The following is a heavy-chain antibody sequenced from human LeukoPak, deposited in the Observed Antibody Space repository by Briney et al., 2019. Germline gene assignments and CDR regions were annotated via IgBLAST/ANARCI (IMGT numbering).Heavy chain of an antibody. CDR1: GGSISSDLYY. J-gene: IGHJ5*01. CDR2: IYSNGWT. Sequence: PSETLSLTCTVSGGSISSDLYYWTWIRQPAGKGLEWIGRIYSNGWTDYNPSLKSRVTMSLDTSKNQFSLRLGLVTAADTAFYYCARGSGWDPFDPWGQGTLVNVSS. V-gene: IGHV4-61*02. CDR3: ARGSGWDPFDP. D-gene: IGHD6-19*01.